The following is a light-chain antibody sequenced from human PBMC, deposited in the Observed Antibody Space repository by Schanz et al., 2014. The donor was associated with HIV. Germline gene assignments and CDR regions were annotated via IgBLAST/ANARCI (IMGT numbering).Light chain of an antibody. V-gene: IGLV2-14*03. CDR1: SSDVGGYNY. CDR3: SSYAGTTPFLV. Sequence: QSVLTQPASVSGSPGQSITISCTGTSSDVGGYNYVSWYQQHPGKAPKLMIYGVSNRPSGVSNRFSGSKSGNTASLTISGLQADDEADYYCSSYAGTTPFLVFGGGTKLTVL. J-gene: IGLJ2*01. CDR2: GVS.